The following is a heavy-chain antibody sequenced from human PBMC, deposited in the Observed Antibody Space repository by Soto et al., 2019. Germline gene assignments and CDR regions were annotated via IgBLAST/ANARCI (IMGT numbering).Heavy chain of an antibody. J-gene: IGHJ5*02. CDR1: GFTFSSYA. CDR3: AKDLLLWFGEPLT. CDR2: ISGSGGST. V-gene: IGHV3-23*01. D-gene: IGHD3-10*01. Sequence: EVQLLESGGGLVQPGGSLRLSCAASGFTFSSYAMSWVRQAPGKGLEWVSAISGSGGSTYYADSVKGRFTISRDNSKNKLYLQMNSLRAEDTAVYYCAKDLLLWFGEPLTWGQGTLVSVSS.